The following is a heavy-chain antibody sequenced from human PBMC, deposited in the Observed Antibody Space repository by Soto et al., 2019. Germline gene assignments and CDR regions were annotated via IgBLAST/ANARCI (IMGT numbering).Heavy chain of an antibody. D-gene: IGHD1-1*01. J-gene: IGHJ4*02. CDR2: ISSSSSYI. CDR3: ARRLAGSPRYFDF. CDR1: GFTFSSYS. Sequence: GGSLRLSCAASGFTFSSYSMNWVRQAPGKGLEWVSSISSSSSYIYYADSVKGRFTISRDNAKNSLYLQMNSLRAEDTAVYYCARRLAGSPRYFDFWGQGIQVTVSS. V-gene: IGHV3-21*01.